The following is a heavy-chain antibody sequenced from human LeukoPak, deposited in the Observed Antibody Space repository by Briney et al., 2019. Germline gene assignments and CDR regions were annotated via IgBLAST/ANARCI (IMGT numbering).Heavy chain of an antibody. CDR1: GGSISSYY. J-gene: IGHJ5*02. Sequence: MTSETLSLTCTVSGGSISSYYWSWIRQPPGKGLEWIGYIYYSGSTYYNPSLKSRVTISVDTSKNQFSLKLSSVTAADTAVYYCARGSFYGDYDGNWFDPWGQGTLVTVSS. CDR2: IYYSGST. V-gene: IGHV4-59*06. D-gene: IGHD4-17*01. CDR3: ARGSFYGDYDGNWFDP.